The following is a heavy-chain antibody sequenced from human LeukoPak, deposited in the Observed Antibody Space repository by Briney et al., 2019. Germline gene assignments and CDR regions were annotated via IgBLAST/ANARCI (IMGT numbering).Heavy chain of an antibody. D-gene: IGHD6-6*01. CDR2: MNPNSGNT. J-gene: IGHJ1*01. CDR3: ASEKQLAGYFQH. V-gene: IGHV1-8*03. Sequence: ASVKVSCKASGYTFTGYDINWVRQATGQGLEWMGWMNPNSGNTGYAQKFQGRVTITTDESTSTAYMELSSLRSEDTAVYYCASEKQLAGYFQHWGQGTLVTVSS. CDR1: GYTFTGYD.